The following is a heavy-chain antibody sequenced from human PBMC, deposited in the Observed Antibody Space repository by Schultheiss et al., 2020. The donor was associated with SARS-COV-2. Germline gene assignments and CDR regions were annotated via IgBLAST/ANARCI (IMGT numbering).Heavy chain of an antibody. CDR1: GDSVSSGTYY. CDR2: IYYSGST. Sequence: SETLSLTCTVSGDSVSSGTYYWSWIRQPPGKGLEWIGYIYYSGSTNYNPSLKSRVTISVDTSKNQFSLKLSSVTAADTAVYYCARGGSNYANYYYYMDVWGKGTTVTVSS. V-gene: IGHV4-61*01. D-gene: IGHD4-11*01. CDR3: ARGGSNYANYYYYMDV. J-gene: IGHJ6*03.